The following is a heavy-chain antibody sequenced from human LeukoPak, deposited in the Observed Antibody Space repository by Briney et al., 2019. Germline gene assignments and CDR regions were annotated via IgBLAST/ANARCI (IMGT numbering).Heavy chain of an antibody. CDR3: ARAWLFDDTFDI. Sequence: ASVTVSCKASGYNFINFGISWVRQAPGQGLEWMGWISGNNVNTDYAQKFQGRVTMTTDTSTSTAYMELRSLRSDDTAVYYCARAWLFDDTFDIWGQGTMVTVSS. CDR1: GYNFINFG. CDR2: ISGNNVNT. J-gene: IGHJ3*02. V-gene: IGHV1-18*01. D-gene: IGHD6-19*01.